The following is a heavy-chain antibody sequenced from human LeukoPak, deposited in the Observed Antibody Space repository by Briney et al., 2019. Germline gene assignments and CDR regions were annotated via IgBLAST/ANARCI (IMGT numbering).Heavy chain of an antibody. Sequence: GGSLRLSCAASGFTFSDHYMDWVRQAPGKGLEWVSYISTTGSSIYYADSVKGRFTISRDNVKNLLYLQMNSLRAEDTAVYYCARVQRGIAVALDYWGQGTLATVSS. CDR2: ISTTGSSI. J-gene: IGHJ4*02. CDR3: ARVQRGIAVALDY. V-gene: IGHV3-11*04. D-gene: IGHD6-19*01. CDR1: GFTFSDHY.